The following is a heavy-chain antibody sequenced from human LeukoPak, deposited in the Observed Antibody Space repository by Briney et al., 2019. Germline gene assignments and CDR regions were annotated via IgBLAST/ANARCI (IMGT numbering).Heavy chain of an antibody. J-gene: IGHJ6*03. CDR1: GFTFSSYW. CDR3: ARDSRQQLVLFGRGRYYMDV. D-gene: IGHD6-13*01. V-gene: IGHV3-7*01. CDR2: IKQDGSEK. Sequence: PGGSLRLSCAASGFTFSSYWMSWVRQAPGKGLEWVANIKQDGSEKYYVDSVKGRFTISRDNAKNSLYLQMNSLRAEDTAVYYCARDSRQQLVLFGRGRYYMDVWGKGTTVTVSS.